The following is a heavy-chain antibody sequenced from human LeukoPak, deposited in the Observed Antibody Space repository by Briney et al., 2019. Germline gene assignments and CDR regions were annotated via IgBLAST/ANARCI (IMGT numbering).Heavy chain of an antibody. Sequence: SETLSLTCTVSGASISSYYWSWIRQPPGKGLEWIGYIFYRGSTNYNPSLKSRVTISVDTSKNQFSLKLSSVTAADTAVYYCASGPYPAAGTDHQFDYWGKGTLVTVSS. V-gene: IGHV4-59*01. CDR2: IFYRGST. J-gene: IGHJ4*02. CDR3: ASGPYPAAGTDHQFDY. CDR1: GASISSYY. D-gene: IGHD6-13*01.